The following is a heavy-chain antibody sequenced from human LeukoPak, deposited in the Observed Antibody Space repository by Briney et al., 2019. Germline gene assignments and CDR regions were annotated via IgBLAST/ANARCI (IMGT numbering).Heavy chain of an antibody. V-gene: IGHV3-23*01. Sequence: PGGSLRLSCAASGFTFSNHDMTWVRQAPGKGLEWVSFISGNSRTTYYADSVKGRFTISRGNSENTLYLQMSSLRAEDTAVYYCAKVGSSWGFGDYWGQGTLVTVSS. D-gene: IGHD3-10*01. CDR2: ISGNSRTT. CDR1: GFTFSNHD. J-gene: IGHJ4*02. CDR3: AKVGSSWGFGDY.